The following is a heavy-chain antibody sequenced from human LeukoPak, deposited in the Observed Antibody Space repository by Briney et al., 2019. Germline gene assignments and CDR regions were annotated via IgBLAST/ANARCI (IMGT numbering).Heavy chain of an antibody. CDR2: IYYSGST. J-gene: IGHJ5*02. CDR3: ARRGYSSGWYLSGFDP. D-gene: IGHD6-19*01. V-gene: IGHV4-39*01. Sequence: WVRQPPGKGLEWIGSIYYSGSTYYNPSLKSRVTISVDTSKNQFSLKLSSVTAADTAVYYCARRGYSSGWYLSGFDPWGQGTLVTVSS.